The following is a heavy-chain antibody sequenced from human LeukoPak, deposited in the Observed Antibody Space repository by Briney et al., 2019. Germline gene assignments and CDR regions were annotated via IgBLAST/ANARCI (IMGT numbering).Heavy chain of an antibody. Sequence: ASVRVSCKASGYPFIAHFLNWVRQAPGQGLEWMGNIDTTTGNPRYAQDFTGRFVFSLDTSVSTAYLQITSLKADDTAAYYCVRGTPTPGMDYWGQGTQVTVSS. D-gene: IGHD3-10*01. CDR2: IDTTTGNP. CDR3: VRGTPTPGMDY. V-gene: IGHV7-4-1*02. J-gene: IGHJ4*02. CDR1: GYPFIAHF.